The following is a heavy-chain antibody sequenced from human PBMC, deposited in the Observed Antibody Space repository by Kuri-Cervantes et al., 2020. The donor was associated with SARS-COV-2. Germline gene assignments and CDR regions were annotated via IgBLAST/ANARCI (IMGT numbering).Heavy chain of an antibody. CDR2: VSYNGAT. D-gene: IGHD3/OR15-3a*01. CDR1: GDSITNYY. V-gene: IGHV4-59*01. Sequence: SETLYLTCTVSGDSITNYYLTWIRQPPGKGLEWIGYVSYNGATAYNPSLKSRVTMSLDTSKNQFSLRPSSVTAADTAVYYCSGRVDFSSVDYWGQGTRVTGSS. J-gene: IGHJ4*02. CDR3: SGRVDFSSVDY.